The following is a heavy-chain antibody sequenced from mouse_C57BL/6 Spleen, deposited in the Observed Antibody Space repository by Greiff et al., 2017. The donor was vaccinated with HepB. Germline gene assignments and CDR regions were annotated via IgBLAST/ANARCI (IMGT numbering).Heavy chain of an antibody. J-gene: IGHJ3*01. CDR3: ARDYYGSSVPFAY. CDR2: IDPSDSYT. D-gene: IGHD1-1*01. Sequence: VQLQQPGAELVMPGASVKLSCKASGYTFTSYWMHWVKQRPGQGLEWIGEIDPSDSYTNYNQKFKGKSTLTVDKSSSTAYMQLSSLTSEDSAVYYCARDYYGSSVPFAYWGQGTLVTVSA. V-gene: IGHV1-69*01. CDR1: GYTFTSYW.